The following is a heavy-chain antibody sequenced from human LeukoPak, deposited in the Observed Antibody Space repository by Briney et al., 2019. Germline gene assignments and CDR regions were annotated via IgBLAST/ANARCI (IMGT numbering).Heavy chain of an antibody. V-gene: IGHV3-48*04. CDR1: GFTFSSYA. Sequence: AGGSLRLSCAASGFTFSSYAMSWVRQAPGKGREWVSYISSSVSTIYYAYSLKRPFTISRDNAKNSLYLQMNSLRAEDTAVYYCARDRDLNGYNNFDYWGQGTLVTVSS. CDR2: ISSSVSTI. CDR3: ARDRDLNGYNNFDY. D-gene: IGHD5-24*01. J-gene: IGHJ4*02.